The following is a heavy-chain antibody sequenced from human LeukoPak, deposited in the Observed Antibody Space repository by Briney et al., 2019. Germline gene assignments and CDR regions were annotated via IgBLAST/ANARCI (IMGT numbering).Heavy chain of an antibody. J-gene: IGHJ4*02. CDR2: ISYDGSNK. CDR1: GFTFSSYG. V-gene: IGHV3-30*18. Sequence: GGSLRLSCAASGFTFSSYGMHWVRQAPGKGLEWVAVISYDGSNKYYADSVKGRFTISRDNSKNTLYLQMNSLRAEDTAVYYCAKDQPWSSSWSPMEYWGQGTLVTVSS. CDR3: AKDQPWSSSWSPMEY. D-gene: IGHD6-13*01.